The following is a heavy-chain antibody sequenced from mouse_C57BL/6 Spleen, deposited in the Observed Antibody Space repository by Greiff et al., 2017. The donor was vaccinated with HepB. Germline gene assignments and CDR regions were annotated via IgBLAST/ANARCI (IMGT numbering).Heavy chain of an antibody. J-gene: IGHJ3*01. CDR2: IWGVGST. Sequence: VKLVESGPGLVAPSQSLSITCTVSGFSLTSYGVDWVRQSPGKGLEWLGVIWGVGSTNYNSALKSRLSISKDNSKSQVFLKMNSLQTDDTAMYYCASYQLGAFAYWGQGTLVTVSA. CDR3: ASYQLGAFAY. CDR1: GFSLTSYG. D-gene: IGHD4-1*02. V-gene: IGHV2-6*01.